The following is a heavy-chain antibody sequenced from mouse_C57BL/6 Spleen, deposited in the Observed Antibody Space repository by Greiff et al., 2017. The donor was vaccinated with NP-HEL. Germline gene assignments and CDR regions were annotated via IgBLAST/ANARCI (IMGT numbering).Heavy chain of an antibody. J-gene: IGHJ4*01. CDR3: ARQNYYGSSYHYAMDY. CDR2: ISSGGSYT. D-gene: IGHD1-1*01. CDR1: GFTFSSYG. Sequence: EVMLVESGGDLVKPGGSLKLSCAASGFTFSSYGMSWVRQTPDKRLEWVATISSGGSYTYYPDSVKGRFTISRDNAKNTLYLQMSSLKSEDTAMYYCARQNYYGSSYHYAMDYWGQGTSVTVSS. V-gene: IGHV5-6*01.